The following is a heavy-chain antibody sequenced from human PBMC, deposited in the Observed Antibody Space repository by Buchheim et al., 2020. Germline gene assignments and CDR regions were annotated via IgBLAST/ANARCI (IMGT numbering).Heavy chain of an antibody. V-gene: IGHV3-33*01. CDR3: ARDPLRLLALLYYHGMDV. CDR1: GFTFSSYG. Sequence: QVQLVESGGGVVQPGRSLRLSCAASGFTFSSYGMHWVRQAPGKGLEWVAVIWYDGSYKYYADSVKGRLTISRENSKNKLFLQMNSLRAEDTAVYYCARDPLRLLALLYYHGMDVWGQGTT. D-gene: IGHD2-15*01. J-gene: IGHJ6*02. CDR2: IWYDGSYK.